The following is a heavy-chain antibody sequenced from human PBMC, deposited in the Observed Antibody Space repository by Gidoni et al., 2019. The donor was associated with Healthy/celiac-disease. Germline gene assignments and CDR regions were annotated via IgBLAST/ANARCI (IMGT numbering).Heavy chain of an antibody. CDR3: AITYYYDSSGSGIFDY. Sequence: QVQLVQSGAEVTKPGASVKVSCKASGYPFTSYAMHWVRQAPGQRLEWMGWINAGNGNTKYSQKFQGRVTITRDTSVSTAYMELSSLRSEDTAVYYCAITYYYDSSGSGIFDYWGQGTLVTVSS. V-gene: IGHV1-3*01. J-gene: IGHJ4*02. D-gene: IGHD3-22*01. CDR1: GYPFTSYA. CDR2: INAGNGNT.